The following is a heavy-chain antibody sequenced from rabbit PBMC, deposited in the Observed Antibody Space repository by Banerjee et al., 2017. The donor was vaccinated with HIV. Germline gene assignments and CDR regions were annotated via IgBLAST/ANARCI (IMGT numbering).Heavy chain of an antibody. Sequence: QSLEESGGDLVKPGASLTLTCTASGFSLSNNYVMCWVRQAPGKGLEWIGCIVTGSGSTYYASWAKGRFTISKTSSTTVTLQVTSLTAADTATYFCARGDYIRGYYGYLNLWGQGTLVTVS. D-gene: IGHD1-1*01. CDR3: ARGDYIRGYYGYLNL. CDR2: IVTGSGST. CDR1: GFSLSNNYV. J-gene: IGHJ4*01. V-gene: IGHV1S40*01.